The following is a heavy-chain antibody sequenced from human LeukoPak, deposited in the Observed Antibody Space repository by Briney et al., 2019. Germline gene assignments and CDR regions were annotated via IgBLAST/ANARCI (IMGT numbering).Heavy chain of an antibody. CDR2: ISSTSGTM. J-gene: IGHJ4*02. Sequence: PGRSPRLSCAASGFRFDDYAMHWVRQGPGKGLEWVSGISSTSGTMDYADSVKGRFTISRDNAKNSLYLQMKSLRAEDTALYYCAKDLQYGTSGSYEYWGQGTLVTVSS. D-gene: IGHD1-26*01. CDR3: AKDLQYGTSGSYEY. CDR1: GFRFDDYA. V-gene: IGHV3-9*01.